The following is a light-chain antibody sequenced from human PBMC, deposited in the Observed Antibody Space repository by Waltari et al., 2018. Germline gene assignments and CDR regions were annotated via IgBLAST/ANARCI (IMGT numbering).Light chain of an antibody. J-gene: IGKJ2*01. CDR1: QSVSSN. Sequence: EMVMTQSPATLSVSPGERATLSCRASQSVSSNLAWYQQKPGQAPRLLIYGASPRATGIPARFSGSGSGTEFTLTISSMQSEDFAVYYCQQYNNWLYTFGQGTKLEIK. CDR2: GAS. V-gene: IGKV3-15*01. CDR3: QQYNNWLYT.